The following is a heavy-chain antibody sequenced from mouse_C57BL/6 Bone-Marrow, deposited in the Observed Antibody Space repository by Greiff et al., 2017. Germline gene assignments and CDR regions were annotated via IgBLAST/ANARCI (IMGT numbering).Heavy chain of an antibody. D-gene: IGHD1-1*01. Sequence: EVMLVESGAELVRPGASVKLSCTASGFNIKDDYMHWVKQRPEQGLEWIGWIDPGNGDTEYASKFQGKATITADTSSNTAYLQLSSLTSEDTAVYYCTTNYYGSPPFAYWGQGTLVTVSA. CDR3: TTNYYGSPPFAY. J-gene: IGHJ3*01. CDR1: GFNIKDDY. CDR2: IDPGNGDT. V-gene: IGHV14-4*01.